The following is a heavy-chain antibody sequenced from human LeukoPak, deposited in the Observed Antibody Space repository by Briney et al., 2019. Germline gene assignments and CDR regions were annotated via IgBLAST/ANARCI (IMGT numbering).Heavy chain of an antibody. CDR3: AKSNGYGLVDI. CDR2: IFYSGST. J-gene: IGHJ3*02. CDR1: GYSTSSGYY. V-gene: IGHV4-38-2*02. Sequence: SETLSLTCTVSGYSTSSGYYWGWIRQPPGKGLEWIGNIFYSGSTYYSPSLKSRVTISLDTSRNQFSLKLNSVTAADTAVYYCAKSNGYGLVDIWGQGTMVTVSS. D-gene: IGHD3-10*01.